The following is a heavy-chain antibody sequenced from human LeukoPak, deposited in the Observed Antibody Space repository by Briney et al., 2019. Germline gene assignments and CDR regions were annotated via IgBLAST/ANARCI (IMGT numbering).Heavy chain of an antibody. CDR3: ARRRSSYFDY. V-gene: IGHV4-39*01. J-gene: IGHJ4*02. Sequence: SETLSLTCTVSGGSISSSSYNWGWIRQPPGKGLEWIGSINYSGSTYYNPSLKSRVTISVDTSKNQYSLKLSSVTAADTAVYYCARRRSSYFDYWGQGTLVTASS. CDR2: INYSGST. CDR1: GGSISSSSYN.